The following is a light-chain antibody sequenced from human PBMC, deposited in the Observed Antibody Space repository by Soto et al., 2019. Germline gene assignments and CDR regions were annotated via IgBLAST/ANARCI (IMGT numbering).Light chain of an antibody. CDR3: QQYNTWPLT. CDR2: GAS. V-gene: IGKV3-15*01. CDR1: QSVSSN. Sequence: EIVMTQSPATLSVSPGERATLSCRASQSVSSNLAWYQQKPGQAPRLLIYGASTRATGIPARFSGSGSGTEFTLAISRLQSEDFAVYYCQQYNTWPLTFGGGTKVDIK. J-gene: IGKJ4*01.